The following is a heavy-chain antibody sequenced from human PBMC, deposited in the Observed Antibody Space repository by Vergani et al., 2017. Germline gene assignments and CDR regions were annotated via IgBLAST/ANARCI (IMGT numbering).Heavy chain of an antibody. J-gene: IGHJ3*02. CDR2: IYSGGST. V-gene: IGHV3-53*01. D-gene: IGHD2-15*01. CDR1: GFSLSNARMG. Sequence: ESGPVLVKPTETLTLTCTVSGFSLSNARMGVSWVRQAPGKGLEWVSVIYSGGSTYYADSVKGRFTISRDNSKNTLYLQMNSLRAEDTAVYYCARSIGYCSGGSCYAFDIWGQGTMVTVSS. CDR3: ARSIGYCSGGSCYAFDI.